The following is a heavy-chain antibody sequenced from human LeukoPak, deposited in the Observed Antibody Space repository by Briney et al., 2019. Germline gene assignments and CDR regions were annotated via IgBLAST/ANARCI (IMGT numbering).Heavy chain of an antibody. CDR2: INSDGSST. J-gene: IGHJ3*01. CDR3: ARSERSHSYPLN. Sequence: GGSLRLSCAASGFSFSGYWMHWVRQAPGKGLVWVSRINSDGSSTSYADSVEGRFTISRDNAKNTLCLQMNSLRAEDTAVYYCARSERSHSYPLNWGQGTMVTVSS. V-gene: IGHV3-74*01. D-gene: IGHD2-8*01. CDR1: GFSFSGYW.